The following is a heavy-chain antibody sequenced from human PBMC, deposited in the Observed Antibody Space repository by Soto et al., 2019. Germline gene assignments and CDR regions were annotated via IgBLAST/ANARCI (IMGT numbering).Heavy chain of an antibody. CDR3: ARGGYGFWSGETDYYAMDV. CDR1: GYDFNIYD. Sequence: QVHLVQSGAEVKKPGASVKVSCTASGYDFNIYDIHWVRQSTGQGLEWMGWMTPKREAPGYAPKFQGRFTMTRNTSRSAVDMELGSLVSEDTAVYFCARGGYGFWSGETDYYAMDVGGQGTTVTVSS. V-gene: IGHV1-8*01. J-gene: IGHJ6*02. D-gene: IGHD3-3*01. CDR2: MTPKREAP.